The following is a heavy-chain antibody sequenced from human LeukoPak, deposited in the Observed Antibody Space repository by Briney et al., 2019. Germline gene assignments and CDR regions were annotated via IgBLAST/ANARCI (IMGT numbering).Heavy chain of an antibody. Sequence: PGGSLRLSCAASGFTFSSYEMNWVRQAPGKGLEWVSYISSSGSTIYYADSVKGRFTISRDNAKNSLYLQMNSLRAEDTAVYYCAREPSGYCSDYWGQGTLVIVSS. D-gene: IGHD3-22*01. V-gene: IGHV3-48*03. CDR2: ISSSGSTI. CDR1: GFTFSSYE. J-gene: IGHJ4*02. CDR3: AREPSGYCSDY.